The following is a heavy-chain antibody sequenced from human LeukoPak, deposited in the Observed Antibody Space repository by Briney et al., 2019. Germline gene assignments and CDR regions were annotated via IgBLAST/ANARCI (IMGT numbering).Heavy chain of an antibody. CDR2: IYTGGTI. V-gene: IGHV3-53*01. D-gene: IGHD3-22*01. CDR1: GFTVSSNY. Sequence: GGSLRLSCAASGFTVSSNYMIWLRQAPGKGLEWVSVIYTGGTINYADSVKGRFTISRDNSKDTLYLQMNSLRAEDTAVYYCVRGPEYYYDSSSGNYWGQGTLVTVSS. CDR3: VRGPEYYYDSSSGNY. J-gene: IGHJ4*02.